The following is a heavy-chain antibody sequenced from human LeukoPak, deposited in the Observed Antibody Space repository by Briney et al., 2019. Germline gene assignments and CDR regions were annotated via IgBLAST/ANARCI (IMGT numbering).Heavy chain of an antibody. CDR1: GGSISSSTYY. CDR3: ARLSGYSSGYYFDY. V-gene: IGHV4-39*07. Sequence: SETLSLTCTVSGGSISSSTYYWGWIRQPPGKGLEWIGSIYHSGSTYYNPSLKSRVTISVDTSKNQFSLKLSSVTAADTAVYYCARLSGYSSGYYFDYWGQGTLVTVSS. D-gene: IGHD3-22*01. J-gene: IGHJ4*02. CDR2: IYHSGST.